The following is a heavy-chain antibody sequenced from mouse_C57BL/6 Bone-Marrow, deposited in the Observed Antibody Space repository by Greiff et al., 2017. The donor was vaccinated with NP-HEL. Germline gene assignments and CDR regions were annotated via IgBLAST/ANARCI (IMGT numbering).Heavy chain of an antibody. D-gene: IGHD1-1*01. CDR1: GFSLSTPGMG. CDR2: IYWDDDK. CDR3: ARKDYGSSYVCFDV. Sequence: VTLKASGPGIFQSSQTLSLTCPFSGFSLSTPGMGVSWIRQPSGKGLEWLAHIYWDDDKRYNPPLKSRLTIPKDTSRNQVFLKITSEDTADTATYYCARKDYGSSYVCFDVWGTGTTVTVSS. V-gene: IGHV8-12*01. J-gene: IGHJ1*03.